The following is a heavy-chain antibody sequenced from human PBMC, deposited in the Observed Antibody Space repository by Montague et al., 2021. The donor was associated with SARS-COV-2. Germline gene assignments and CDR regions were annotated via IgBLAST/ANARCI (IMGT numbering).Heavy chain of an antibody. Sequence: SETLSLTCTVSGDSINTYYWYWIRQPPGKGLEWLGIIFYTGSTNXNPSLNSRVTISLDTSKKQFFLKVTSVTAADTAVYYCARQAAGSYFYYGLDVWGQGTSVTVSS. CDR2: IFYTGST. CDR1: GDSINTYY. CDR3: ARQAAGSYFYYGLDV. J-gene: IGHJ6*02. D-gene: IGHD6-13*01. V-gene: IGHV4-59*12.